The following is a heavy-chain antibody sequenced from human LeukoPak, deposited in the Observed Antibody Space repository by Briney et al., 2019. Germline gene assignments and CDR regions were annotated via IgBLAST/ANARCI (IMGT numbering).Heavy chain of an antibody. D-gene: IGHD1-26*01. J-gene: IGHJ2*01. CDR1: GFTVSSNY. V-gene: IGHV3-53*01. CDR3: TRDGGYGSYVSPSNWYFDL. Sequence: GGSLRLSCAASGFTVSSNYMSCVRQAPGKGLWWVSVIYSGGSTYYADSVKGRFTISRDNSKNTLYLQMNNLRAEDTAVYYCTRDGGYGSYVSPSNWYFDLWGRGTLVTVSS. CDR2: IYSGGST.